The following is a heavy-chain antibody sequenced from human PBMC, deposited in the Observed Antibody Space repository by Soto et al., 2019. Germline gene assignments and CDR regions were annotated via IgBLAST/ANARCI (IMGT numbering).Heavy chain of an antibody. J-gene: IGHJ6*02. D-gene: IGHD5-18*01. Sequence: ASVKVSCKASGYTFTSYGISWVRQAHGQGLEWMGWISAYNGKTKYAQKLQGRVTITTDTSTSTAYMELRSLRSDYTAVYYGARDPGTARVTPDYYYYGMDVWGQGTTVTVSS. CDR1: GYTFTSYG. CDR3: ARDPGTARVTPDYYYYGMDV. CDR2: ISAYNGKT. V-gene: IGHV1-18*01.